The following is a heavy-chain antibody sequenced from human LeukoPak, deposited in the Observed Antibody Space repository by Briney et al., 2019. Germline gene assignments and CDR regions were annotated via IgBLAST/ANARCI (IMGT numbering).Heavy chain of an antibody. J-gene: IGHJ6*02. D-gene: IGHD6-13*01. CDR3: ARGFGKAAANVFGGYTMDV. V-gene: IGHV3-66*02. CDR2: IYTGGST. CDR1: GFTVDSKY. Sequence: GRSLRLSCAASGFTVDSKYMSWVRQAPGKGLEWVSLIYTGGSTYYADSVRGRFTISRDNSKNTLYLQMNSLRPEDTAVYYCARGFGKAAANVFGGYTMDVWGQGTTVTVSS.